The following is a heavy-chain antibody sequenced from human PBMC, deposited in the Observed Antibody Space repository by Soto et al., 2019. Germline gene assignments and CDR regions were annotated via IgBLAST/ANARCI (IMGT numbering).Heavy chain of an antibody. J-gene: IGHJ3*02. CDR3: AREKWLRLGRGHDAFDI. CDR1: GYTFTSYY. D-gene: IGHD5-12*01. V-gene: IGHV1-46*03. Sequence: ASVKVSCKASGYTFTSYYMHWVRQAPGQGLEWMGIINPSGGSTSYAQKFQGRVTMTRDTSTSTVYMELSSLRSEDTAVYYCAREKWLRLGRGHDAFDIWGQGTMVTVSS. CDR2: INPSGGST.